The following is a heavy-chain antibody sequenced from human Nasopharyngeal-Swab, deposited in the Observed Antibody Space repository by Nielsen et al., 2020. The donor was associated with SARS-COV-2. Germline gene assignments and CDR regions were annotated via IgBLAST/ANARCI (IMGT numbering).Heavy chain of an antibody. CDR3: ARDLFYLDY. D-gene: IGHD3-16*02. J-gene: IGHJ4*02. CDR2: IKEDGSAK. Sequence: GESLKISCADSGFTFSNYWMSWVRQAPGKGLEWVANIKEDGSAKYYADSVKGRFTISRDNSKNTLYLQMNSLRAEDTAVYYCARDLFYLDYWGQGTLVTVSS. V-gene: IGHV3-7*01. CDR1: GFTFSNYW.